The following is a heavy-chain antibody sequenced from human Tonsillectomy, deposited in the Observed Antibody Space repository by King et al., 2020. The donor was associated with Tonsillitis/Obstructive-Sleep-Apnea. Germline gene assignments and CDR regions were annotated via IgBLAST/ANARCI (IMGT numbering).Heavy chain of an antibody. V-gene: IGHV1-69*12. CDR2: IIPIFGTA. CDR3: AWGTLGYCTSSNCYTPFDY. CDR1: GGTFSNYG. Sequence: QLVQSGAEVKKPGSSVKVSCRASGGTFSNYGIAWVRQAPGQGLEWMGGIIPIFGTAIYAQKFQGRVTITADESTSTTYVELSSLRTEDTALYYCAWGTLGYCTSSNCYTPFDYWGQGTLVTVSS. D-gene: IGHD2-2*02. J-gene: IGHJ4*02.